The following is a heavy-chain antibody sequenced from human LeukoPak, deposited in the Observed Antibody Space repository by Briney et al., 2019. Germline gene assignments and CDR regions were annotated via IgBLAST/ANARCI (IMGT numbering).Heavy chain of an antibody. Sequence: ASVKVSCKASGYTFTSYDINWVRQATGQGLEWMGWMNSNSGNTGYAQKFQGRVTMTRNTSISTAYMELSSLRSEDTAVYYCARGDLGYCSSTSCLPPDSWGQGTLVTVSS. CDR2: MNSNSGNT. CDR1: GYTFTSYD. J-gene: IGHJ4*02. D-gene: IGHD2-2*01. CDR3: ARGDLGYCSSTSCLPPDS. V-gene: IGHV1-8*01.